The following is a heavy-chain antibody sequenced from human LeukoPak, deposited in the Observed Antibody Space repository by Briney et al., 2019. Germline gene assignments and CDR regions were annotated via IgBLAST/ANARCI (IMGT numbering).Heavy chain of an antibody. CDR3: ARDRPGYDYVEY. J-gene: IGHJ4*02. Sequence: GGSLRLSCAASGFTFSDYYMSWVRQAPGKGLEWVSYISSSSSYTNYADTVKGRVTISRDNAKNSLYLQMNSLRAEDTAVYYCARDRPGYDYVEYWGRGTLVTVSA. V-gene: IGHV3-11*06. CDR2: ISSSSSYT. D-gene: IGHD3-16*01. CDR1: GFTFSDYY.